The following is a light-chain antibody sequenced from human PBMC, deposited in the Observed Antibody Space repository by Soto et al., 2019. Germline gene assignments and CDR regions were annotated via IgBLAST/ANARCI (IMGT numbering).Light chain of an antibody. CDR2: GAS. CDR1: QNVSSN. CDR3: QQYNDWPPNT. J-gene: IGKJ5*01. V-gene: IGKV3-15*01. Sequence: EIVMTQSPATLSVSPGERATLSCRASQNVSSNLAWYQQKPGQAPRLLIYGASTRATGIPARFSGSGSGTEFTLTISSRQSEDFAVYYCQQYNDWPPNTFGQGTRLEIK.